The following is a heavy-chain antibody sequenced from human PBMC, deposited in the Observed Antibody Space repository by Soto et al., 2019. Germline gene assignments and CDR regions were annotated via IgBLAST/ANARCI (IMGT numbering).Heavy chain of an antibody. CDR3: ARPVHNCNLNWFDL. CDR1: GVSISSYY. J-gene: IGHJ5*02. Sequence: SDTLSLTCTVSGVSISSYYWSWILQPPGKGLEWIGCIYYSGSTNYNPSLKSRVTISVDTSKNQFSLKLSSVTAGDTAVYYCARPVHNCNLNWFDLWGQGTLDTVSS. V-gene: IGHV4-59*08. CDR2: IYYSGST. D-gene: IGHD1-20*01.